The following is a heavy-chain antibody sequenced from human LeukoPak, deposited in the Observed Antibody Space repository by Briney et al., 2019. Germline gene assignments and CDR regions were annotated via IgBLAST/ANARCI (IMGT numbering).Heavy chain of an antibody. V-gene: IGHV3-23*01. D-gene: IGHD3-22*01. CDR2: ISGSGGST. CDR3: AKVSTMIVVVPDAFDI. J-gene: IGHJ3*02. Sequence: GGSLRLSCAASGFTFSSYAMSWVRQAPGKGLEWVSAISGSGGSTYYADSVKGRFTISRDNSENTLYLQMNSLRAEDTAVYYCAKVSTMIVVVPDAFDIWGQGTMVTVSS. CDR1: GFTFSSYA.